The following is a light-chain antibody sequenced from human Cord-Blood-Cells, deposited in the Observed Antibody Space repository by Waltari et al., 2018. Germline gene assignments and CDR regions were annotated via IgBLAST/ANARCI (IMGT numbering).Light chain of an antibody. CDR2: EVS. CDR1: SRAAGGYNY. V-gene: IGLV2-14*01. Sequence: QSALTQPATVSGSPGQSITISCTGTSRAAGGYNYVSWYQHHPGKALNLMIYEVSHRPSGVSNRFSGSKSGNTASLTISGLHAEDEADYYCSSYTSSSAVVFGGGTKLTVL. CDR3: SSYTSSSAVV. J-gene: IGLJ2*01.